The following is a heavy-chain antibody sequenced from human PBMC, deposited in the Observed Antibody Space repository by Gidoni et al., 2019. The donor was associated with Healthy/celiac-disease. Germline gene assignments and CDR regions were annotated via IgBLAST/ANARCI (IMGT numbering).Heavy chain of an antibody. CDR1: GFTFSTAW. V-gene: IGHV3-15*01. CDR3: TTDWVRYFDWLLTESLAGMDV. J-gene: IGHJ6*02. CDR2: IKSKTDGGTT. Sequence: EVQLVESGGGLVKPGGSLRLSCAASGFTFSTAWMSWVRQAPGKGLEWVGRIKSKTDGGTTDYAAPVKGRFTISRDDSKNTLYLQMNSLKTEDTAVYYCTTDWVRYFDWLLTESLAGMDVWGQGTTVTVSS. D-gene: IGHD3-9*01.